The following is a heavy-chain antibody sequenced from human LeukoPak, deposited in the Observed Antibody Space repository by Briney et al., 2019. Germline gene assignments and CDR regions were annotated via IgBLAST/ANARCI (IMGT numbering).Heavy chain of an antibody. CDR1: GFTFSSYS. CDR2: ISSSNSYI. V-gene: IGHV3-21*01. Sequence: PGGSLRLSCAASGFTFSSYSMNWVRQAPGKGLEWVSSISSSNSYIYYADSVKGRFTISRDNAKNSLYLQMNSLRAEDTAVYYCARDCVYYDILTGYYKPLDYYMDVWGKGTTVTVSS. D-gene: IGHD3-9*01. CDR3: ARDCVYYDILTGYYKPLDYYMDV. J-gene: IGHJ6*03.